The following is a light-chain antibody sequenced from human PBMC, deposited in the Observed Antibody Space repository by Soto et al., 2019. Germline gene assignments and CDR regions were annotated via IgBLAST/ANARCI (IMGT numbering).Light chain of an antibody. V-gene: IGLV1-44*01. Sequence: QYVLTQPPSASGTPGQRVTISGSGSISNIGGNTVNWYQQLPGTAPKLLMYTNNQRPSGVPDRFSGSKSGTSASLAISGLQSEDEADYYCAEWDDSLNGVVFGGGTKLTVL. CDR2: TNN. CDR1: ISNIGGNT. J-gene: IGLJ2*01. CDR3: AEWDDSLNGVV.